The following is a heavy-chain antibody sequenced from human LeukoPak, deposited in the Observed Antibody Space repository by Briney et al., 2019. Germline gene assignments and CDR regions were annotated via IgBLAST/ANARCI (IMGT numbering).Heavy chain of an antibody. Sequence: GASVKVSCKASGYTFTSYAMNWVRQAPGQGLEWMGWISAYNGNTNYAQKLQGRVTMTTDTSTSTAYMELRSLRSDDTAVYYCARVYLVDYYDSSGYLDYWGQGTLVTVSS. CDR2: ISAYNGNT. CDR3: ARVYLVDYYDSSGYLDY. CDR1: GYTFTSYA. V-gene: IGHV1-18*01. J-gene: IGHJ4*02. D-gene: IGHD3-22*01.